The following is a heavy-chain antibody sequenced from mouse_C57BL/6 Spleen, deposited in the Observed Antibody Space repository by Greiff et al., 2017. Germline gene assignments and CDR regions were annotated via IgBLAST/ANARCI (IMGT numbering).Heavy chain of an antibody. J-gene: IGHJ3*01. CDR2: THPNSGST. Sequence: QVQLQQPGAELVKPGDSVKLSCKASGYTFTSYWMHWVKQRPGPGLEVIGMTHPNSGSTNNNETFKSKATLTVDKSSSTGYMQLSSLTSEDSAVYYCARWGDPFAYWGQGTLVTVSA. CDR3: ARWGDPFAY. V-gene: IGHV1-64*01. CDR1: GYTFTSYW.